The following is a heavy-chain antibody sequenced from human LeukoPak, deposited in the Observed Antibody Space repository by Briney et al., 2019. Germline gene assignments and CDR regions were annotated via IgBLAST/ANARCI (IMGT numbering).Heavy chain of an antibody. D-gene: IGHD2-15*01. CDR2: IKKDGSEK. Sequence: PGGSLRLSCAVSGFTFSTSWMSWVRQPPGKGLEWVAYIKKDGSEKYYVDSVTGRFTISRDNAKNSLYLQMNSLRVEDTAVYHCARGGLYPDVWGKGTTVTVSS. CDR1: GFTFSTSW. J-gene: IGHJ6*04. CDR3: ARGGLYPDV. V-gene: IGHV3-7*03.